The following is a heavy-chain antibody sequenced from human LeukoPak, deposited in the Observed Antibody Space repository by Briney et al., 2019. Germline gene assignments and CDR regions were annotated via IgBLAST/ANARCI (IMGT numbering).Heavy chain of an antibody. V-gene: IGHV3-15*07. CDR2: IKSKDYGGTT. CDR3: VKDSPPRYSGSPPAY. CDR1: DLSLSDTW. J-gene: IGHJ4*02. D-gene: IGHD1-26*01. Sequence: GGSLRLSCAASDLSLSDTWVNWVRQAPGKGLEWVGRIKSKDYGGTTDYAASVKGRFTISRDDSKNMLYLQMNSLKTEDTAVYYCVKDSPPRYSGSPPAYWGQGTLVTVSS.